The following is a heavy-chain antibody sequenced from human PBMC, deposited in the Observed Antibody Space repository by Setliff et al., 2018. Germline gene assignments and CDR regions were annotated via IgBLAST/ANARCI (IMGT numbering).Heavy chain of an antibody. CDR3: ARGGVAAAGRKGVFEY. CDR1: GGTFRSDG. J-gene: IGHJ4*02. D-gene: IGHD6-13*01. V-gene: IGHV1-69*13. Sequence: SVKVSCKASGGTFRSDGFNWVRQAPGQGLEWMGRIIPVFGTAKYAPNFQGRVTITADESTSTAYMELNSLRSEDTAVYYCARGGVAAAGRKGVFEYWGQGTLVTVSS. CDR2: IIPVFGTA.